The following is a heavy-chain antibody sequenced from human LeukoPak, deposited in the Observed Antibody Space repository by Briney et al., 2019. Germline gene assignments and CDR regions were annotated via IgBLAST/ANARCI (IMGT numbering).Heavy chain of an antibody. CDR1: GFIFNNYW. V-gene: IGHV3-74*01. D-gene: IGHD6-19*01. CDR3: TRQWHTPSDY. J-gene: IGHJ4*02. CDR2: INGDGSST. Sequence: GGSLRLSCAASGFIFNNYWMHWVRQTPGERPLWLSRINGDGSSTSYANSVQGRFIISRDNAKNTLYLQMNSLRAEDTAVYYCTRQWHTPSDYWGQGTLVTVSS.